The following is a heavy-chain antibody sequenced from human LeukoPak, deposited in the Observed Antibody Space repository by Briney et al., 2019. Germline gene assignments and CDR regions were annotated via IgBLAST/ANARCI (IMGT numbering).Heavy chain of an antibody. D-gene: IGHD2-2*01. CDR1: GYTFTSYD. CDR2: MNPNSGNT. V-gene: IGHV1-8*01. Sequence: ASVKVSCKASGYTFTSYDINWVRQATGQGLEWMGWMNPNSGNTGYAQKFQGRVTMTRNTSISTAYMELSSLRSEDTAVYYCARDLEYRLLGEWFDPWGQGTLVTVSS. J-gene: IGHJ5*02. CDR3: ARDLEYRLLGEWFDP.